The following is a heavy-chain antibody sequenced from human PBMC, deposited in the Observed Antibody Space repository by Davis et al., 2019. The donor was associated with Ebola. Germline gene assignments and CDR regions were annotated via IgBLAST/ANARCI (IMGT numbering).Heavy chain of an antibody. CDR2: ISSNGGST. V-gene: IGHV3-64D*08. D-gene: IGHD5-24*01. CDR1: GFTFSSYA. J-gene: IGHJ6*02. CDR3: VKDPSRDYYYYYGMDV. Sequence: GGPLRLSCSASGFTFSSYAMHWVRQAPGKGLEYVSAISSNGGSTYYAVSVKGRFTISRDNSKNTLYLQMSSLRAEDTAVYYCVKDPSRDYYYYYGMDVWGQGTTVTVSS.